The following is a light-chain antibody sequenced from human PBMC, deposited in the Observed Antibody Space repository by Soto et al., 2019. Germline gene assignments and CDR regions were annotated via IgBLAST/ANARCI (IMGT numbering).Light chain of an antibody. CDR2: GAS. V-gene: IGKV3-20*01. J-gene: IGKJ1*01. CDR3: QHFVNSLTWT. CDR1: QSVSSTY. Sequence: DIVLTQSLSTLSLSPGERDALSCRAIQSVSSTYLIWYQQKPGQAPRLLIYGASSRSTGVPDRFSGGGSGTDFTLTIIRLEPEDVAVYYCQHFVNSLTWTFGQGTKVDIK.